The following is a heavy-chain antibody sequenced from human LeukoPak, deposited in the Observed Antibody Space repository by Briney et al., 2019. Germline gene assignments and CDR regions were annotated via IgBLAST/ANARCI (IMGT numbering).Heavy chain of an antibody. Sequence: GGSLRLSCAASGFTFSSYGMSWVRQAPGKGLEWVSVIYSGGSTYYADSVKGRFTISRDNSKSTLYIQMNSLRAEDTAVYYCARAKPKNMVRGLIMRRESRYYFDYWGQGTLVTVSS. V-gene: IGHV3-53*01. CDR3: ARAKPKNMVRGLIMRRESRYYFDY. D-gene: IGHD3-10*01. J-gene: IGHJ4*02. CDR2: IYSGGST. CDR1: GFTFSSYG.